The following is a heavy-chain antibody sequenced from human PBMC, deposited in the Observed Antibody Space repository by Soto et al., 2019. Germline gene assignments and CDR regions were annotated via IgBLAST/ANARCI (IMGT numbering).Heavy chain of an antibody. V-gene: IGHV3-74*01. Sequence: EMQLVESGGGLVQPGGSLRLSCVASGFTFSNYWMHWVRQDPGMGLVWVSSIRSDGTATQYADSVNGRFTVSRDNTKNTLYLQRTSLRAEDTAGYYCAKDLSWGQCDYWGQGTLVTVSS. CDR1: GFTFSNYW. D-gene: IGHD3-16*01. CDR2: IRSDGTAT. CDR3: AKDLSWGQCDY. J-gene: IGHJ4*02.